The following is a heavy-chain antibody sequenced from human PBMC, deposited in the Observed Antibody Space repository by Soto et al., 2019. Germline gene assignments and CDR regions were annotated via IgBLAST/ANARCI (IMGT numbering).Heavy chain of an antibody. V-gene: IGHV3-23*01. CDR1: GFTFSNYA. J-gene: IGHJ4*01. CDR3: AVPTGIEVTGPDY. CDR2: IGGSGVDT. D-gene: IGHD6-19*01. Sequence: EVQLLESGGGLVQPGGSLRLSCGASGFTFSNYAMSWVRQAPGKGLQWVSAIGGSGVDTYYADSVKGRFTISRDNSRDTLYLQMSSLRADDTAVYYCAVPTGIEVTGPDYWGHGTLVTVSS.